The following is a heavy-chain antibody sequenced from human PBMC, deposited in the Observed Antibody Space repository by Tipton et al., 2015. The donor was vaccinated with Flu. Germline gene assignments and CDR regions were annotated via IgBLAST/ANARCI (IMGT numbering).Heavy chain of an antibody. CDR3: RAVTGDVFDI. CDR2: IHLNRGNT. J-gene: IGHJ3*02. CDR1: GYTLTGYY. Sequence: QSEPEVKKPGASLRVSCKGSGYTLTGYYIHWVRQAPGQGLEWLGYIHLNRGNTEYAPKFQGRVTMTRDTSISAAYMELRTLRNDDTAVYFCRAVTGDVFDIWGPGTMVTVSS. V-gene: IGHV1-2*02. D-gene: IGHD6-19*01.